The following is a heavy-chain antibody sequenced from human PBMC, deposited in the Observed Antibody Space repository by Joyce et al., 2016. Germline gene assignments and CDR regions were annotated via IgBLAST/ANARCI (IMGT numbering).Heavy chain of an antibody. CDR2: ITGNGGGT. CDR1: GFTFSNYA. Sequence: EVQLLESGGGLVQPGGSLRLSCAASGFTFSNYAITWVRQAPGRGLEWISAITGNGGGTFYADSVKGRFTISRDNSKNTLFLQMNSLRAEDTAVYYCAKDPNGDYVGAFDFWGQGTKVTVSS. CDR3: AKDPNGDYVGAFDF. J-gene: IGHJ3*01. D-gene: IGHD4-17*01. V-gene: IGHV3-23*01.